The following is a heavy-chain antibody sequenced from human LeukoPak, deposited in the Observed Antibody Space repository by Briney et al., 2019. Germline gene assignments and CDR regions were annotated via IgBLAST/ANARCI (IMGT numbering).Heavy chain of an antibody. Sequence: GGSLRLSCAASGFTLSSYWMHGVRQAPGKGLVWVSGINSDGGSTRYADSVKGRFIITRDNAKNMLYLQMNSLRAEDTAVYYCASMNGHAFDIWGQGTRVTVSS. J-gene: IGHJ3*02. V-gene: IGHV3-74*01. CDR3: ASMNGHAFDI. CDR2: INSDGGST. D-gene: IGHD2-8*01. CDR1: GFTLSSYW.